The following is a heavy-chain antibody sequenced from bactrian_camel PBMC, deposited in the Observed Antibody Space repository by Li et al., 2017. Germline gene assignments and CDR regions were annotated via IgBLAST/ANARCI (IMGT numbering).Heavy chain of an antibody. D-gene: IGHD2*01. Sequence: QLVESGGGSVQAGGSLRLSCAASGFTFSTYAMAWVRQAPGKGLEWVSIITPGGSTSYADNVKGRFAISEDNAKNTLYLQMNSLKPEDTAMYYCAAGTRAYTGDLCSVFVGRFMYRGQGTQVTVS. J-gene: IGHJ4*01. CDR1: GFTFSTYA. CDR3: AAGTRAYTGDLCSVFVGRFMY. CDR2: IITPGGST. V-gene: IGHV3S42*01.